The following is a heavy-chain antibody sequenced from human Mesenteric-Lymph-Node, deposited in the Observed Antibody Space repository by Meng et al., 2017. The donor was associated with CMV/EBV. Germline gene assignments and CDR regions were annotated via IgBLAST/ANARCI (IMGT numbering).Heavy chain of an antibody. Sequence: ASVKVSCKASQYTFTDYYIHWVRQAPGQGLEWMGWISAYNGNTNYAQKLQGRVTMTTDTSTSTAYMELRSLRSDDTAVYYCARFEYSSSSGPYYYGMDVWGQGTTVTVSS. J-gene: IGHJ6*02. CDR1: QYTFTDYY. CDR2: ISAYNGNT. V-gene: IGHV1-18*04. CDR3: ARFEYSSSSGPYYYGMDV. D-gene: IGHD6-6*01.